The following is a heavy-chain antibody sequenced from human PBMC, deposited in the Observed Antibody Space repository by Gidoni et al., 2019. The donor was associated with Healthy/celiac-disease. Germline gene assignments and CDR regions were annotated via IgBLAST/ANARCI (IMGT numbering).Heavy chain of an antibody. CDR1: GYTFTSYG. CDR3: ARGPAQAVVEDYYGMDV. CDR2: ISAYNGNP. Sequence: QVQLVQSGAAVKKPGASVKVSCKASGYTFTSYGISGVRQAPGQGLEWMGWISAYNGNPNYSKKRQGKVTMATGTSTSTAYLGLRSLRSDDTAVYYWARGPAQAVVEDYYGMDVWGQGTTVTVSS. D-gene: IGHD2-15*01. V-gene: IGHV1-18*01. J-gene: IGHJ6*02.